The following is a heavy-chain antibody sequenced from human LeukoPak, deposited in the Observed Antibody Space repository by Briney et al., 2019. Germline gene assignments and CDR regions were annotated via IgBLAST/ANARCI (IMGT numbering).Heavy chain of an antibody. Sequence: PSETLSLTCTVSGGSISGWYWSWIRQPPGKGLEWIGRIYTSGSTNYNPSLKSRVTMSVDTSKNQFSLKLSSVTAADTAVYYCARPRWDYDSSGRIDPWGQGTLVTVSS. J-gene: IGHJ5*02. CDR2: IYTSGST. V-gene: IGHV4-4*07. CDR3: ARPRWDYDSSGRIDP. CDR1: GGSISGWY. D-gene: IGHD3-22*01.